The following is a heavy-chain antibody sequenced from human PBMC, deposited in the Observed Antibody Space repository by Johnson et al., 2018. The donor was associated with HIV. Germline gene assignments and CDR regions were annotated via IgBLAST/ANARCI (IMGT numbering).Heavy chain of an antibody. Sequence: QVQLVESGGGVVQPGRSLRLSCAASGFTFSSYGMHWVRQAPGKGLEWVAVIWYDGSNKYYADSVKGRFTISRDNSKSTLYLQMNSLRAEDTAVYYCAKDGNPVTYCGGDCHRHAFDIWGQGTMVTVSS. J-gene: IGHJ3*02. CDR2: IWYDGSNK. V-gene: IGHV3-33*06. CDR1: GFTFSSYG. CDR3: AKDGNPVTYCGGDCHRHAFDI. D-gene: IGHD2-21*01.